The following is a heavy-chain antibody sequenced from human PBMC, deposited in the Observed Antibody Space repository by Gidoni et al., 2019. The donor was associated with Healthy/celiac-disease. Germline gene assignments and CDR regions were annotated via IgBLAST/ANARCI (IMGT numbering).Heavy chain of an antibody. V-gene: IGHV2-26*01. CDR1: GFSLSNARMG. J-gene: IGHJ6*02. CDR3: ARISWYDFYGMDV. Sequence: QVTLKESGPVLVKPTETLTLTCTVSGFSLSNARMGVSWIRQPPGKALEWLAHIFSNDEKSYSTSLKSRLTISKDTSKSQVVLTMTNMDPVDTATYYCARISWYDFYGMDVWGQGTTVTVSS. D-gene: IGHD6-13*01. CDR2: IFSNDEK.